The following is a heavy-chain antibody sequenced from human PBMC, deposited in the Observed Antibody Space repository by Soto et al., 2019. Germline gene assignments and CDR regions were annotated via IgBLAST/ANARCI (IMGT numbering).Heavy chain of an antibody. V-gene: IGHV1-8*01. J-gene: IGHJ6*03. D-gene: IGHD2-15*01. CDR1: GYTFTSYD. CDR2: MNPNSGNT. Sequence: ASVKVSCKASGYTFTSYDINWVRQATGQGLEWMGWMNPNSGNTGYAQKFQGRVTMTRNTSISTAYMELSSLRSEDTAVYYCARGRDCSGFSCYMYYYYYMDVWGKGTTVTVFS. CDR3: ARGRDCSGFSCYMYYYYYMDV.